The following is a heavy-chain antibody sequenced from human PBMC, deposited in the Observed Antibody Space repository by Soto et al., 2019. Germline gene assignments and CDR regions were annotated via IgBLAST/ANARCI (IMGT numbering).Heavy chain of an antibody. V-gene: IGHV4-59*01. J-gene: IGHJ5*02. Sequence: PSETLSLTCTVSGGSISSYYWSWIRQPPGKGLEWIGYIYYSGSTNYNPSLKSRVTISVDTSKNQFSLKLSSVTAADKAVYYCARTTYYDFWSGYSVPNWFDPWGQGTMVTVS. CDR2: IYYSGST. D-gene: IGHD3-3*01. CDR3: ARTTYYDFWSGYSVPNWFDP. CDR1: GGSISSYY.